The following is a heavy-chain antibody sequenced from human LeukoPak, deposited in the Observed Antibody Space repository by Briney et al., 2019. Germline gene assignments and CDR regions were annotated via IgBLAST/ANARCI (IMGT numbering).Heavy chain of an antibody. D-gene: IGHD3-10*01. J-gene: IGHJ4*02. CDR3: ARASQYGSGSHLDY. Sequence: PSETLSLTCTVSGGSISSYYWSWIRQPAGKGLEWIGRIYTSGGTNYNPSLKSRVTISVDTSKNQFSLKLSSVTAADTAVYYCARASQYGSGSHLDYWGQGTLVTVSS. V-gene: IGHV4-4*07. CDR1: GGSISSYY. CDR2: IYTSGGT.